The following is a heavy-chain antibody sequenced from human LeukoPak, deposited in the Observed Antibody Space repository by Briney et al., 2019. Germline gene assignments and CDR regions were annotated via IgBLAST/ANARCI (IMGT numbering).Heavy chain of an antibody. CDR2: IIPIFGTA. J-gene: IGHJ5*02. V-gene: IGHV1-69*06. Sequence: SVKVSCKASGGTFNSYAISWVRQAPGQGLEWMGGIIPIFGTANYAQKFQGRVTITADKSTSTAHMELSSLRSEDTAVYYCARVLGFNDILTGYTYGWFDPWGQGTLVTVSS. CDR1: GGTFNSYA. CDR3: ARVLGFNDILTGYTYGWFDP. D-gene: IGHD3-9*01.